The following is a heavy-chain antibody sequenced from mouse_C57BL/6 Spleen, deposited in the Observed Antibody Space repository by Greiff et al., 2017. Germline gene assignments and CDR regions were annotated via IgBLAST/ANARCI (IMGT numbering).Heavy chain of an antibody. CDR1: GYTFTDYE. Sequence: QVQLKESGAELVRPGASVTLSCKASGYTFTDYEMHWVKQTPVHGLEWIGAIDPETGGTAYNQKFKGKAILTADKSSSTAYMELRSLTSEDSAVYYCTRGIEAWFAYWGQGTLVTVSA. CDR3: TRGIEAWFAY. CDR2: IDPETGGT. V-gene: IGHV1-15*01. J-gene: IGHJ3*01.